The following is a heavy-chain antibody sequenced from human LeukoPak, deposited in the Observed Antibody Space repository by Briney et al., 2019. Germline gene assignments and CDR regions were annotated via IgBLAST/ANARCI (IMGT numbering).Heavy chain of an antibody. V-gene: IGHV1-8*01. Sequence: ASVKVSCKASGYTFTSYDINWVRQATGQGLEWMGWTNPNSGNTGYAQKFQGRVTMTRNTSISTAYMELSSLRSEDTAVYYCARGPGYCSSTSCYSRFDPWGQGTLVTVSS. CDR1: GYTFTSYD. D-gene: IGHD2-2*02. J-gene: IGHJ5*02. CDR2: TNPNSGNT. CDR3: ARGPGYCSSTSCYSRFDP.